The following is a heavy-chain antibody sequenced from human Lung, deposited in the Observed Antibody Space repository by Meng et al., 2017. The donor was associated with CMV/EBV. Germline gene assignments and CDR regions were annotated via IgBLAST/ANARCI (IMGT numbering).Heavy chain of an antibody. J-gene: IGHJ4*02. D-gene: IGHD1-7*01. Sequence: SVXVSCKASGYTFTSYGISWVRQAPGQGLEWMGWISGYDGRANYGQKFRGRVTVTTDTSTSTAYMEVRSLTSDDTAMYYCARGSWNYDFWGRGTLVTVSS. CDR1: GYTFTSYG. CDR2: ISGYDGRA. CDR3: ARGSWNYDF. V-gene: IGHV1-18*01.